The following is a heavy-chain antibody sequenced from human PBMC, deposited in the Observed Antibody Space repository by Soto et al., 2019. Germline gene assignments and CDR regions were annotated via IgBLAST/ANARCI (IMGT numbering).Heavy chain of an antibody. D-gene: IGHD6-6*01. CDR3: AKEPPWSSSSVSEDDY. V-gene: IGHV3-23*01. J-gene: IGHJ4*02. CDR2: ISGSGGST. CDR1: GFTFSSYA. Sequence: EVQLLESGGGLVQPGGSLRLSCAASGFTFSSYAMRWVRKAPGKGLEWVSAISGSGGSTYYADSVKGRFTISRDNSKNTLDLQMNSLRAEDTAVYYCAKEPPWSSSSVSEDDYWGKGTLVTVSS.